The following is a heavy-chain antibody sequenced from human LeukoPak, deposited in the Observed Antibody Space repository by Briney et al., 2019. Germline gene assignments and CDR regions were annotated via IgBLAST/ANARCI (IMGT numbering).Heavy chain of an antibody. Sequence: PGGSLRLSCAASGFTFSSYSMNWVRQAPGKGLEWVSSISSSSNYIYYADSVKGRFTISRDNAKNSLYLQMNSLRAEDTAVYYCARDQMLGIAAAMDAFDIWGQGTMVTVSS. CDR1: GFTFSSYS. CDR3: ARDQMLGIAAAMDAFDI. D-gene: IGHD6-13*01. V-gene: IGHV3-21*01. J-gene: IGHJ3*02. CDR2: ISSSSNYI.